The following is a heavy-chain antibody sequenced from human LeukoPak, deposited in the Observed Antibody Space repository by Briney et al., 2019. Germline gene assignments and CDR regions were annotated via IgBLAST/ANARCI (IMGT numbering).Heavy chain of an antibody. Sequence: GGSLRLSCAASGFTFSSYAMSWVRQAPGKGLEWVSAISGSGGSTYYADSVKGRFTVSRDNSKNTLYLQMNSLRAEDTAVYYCARSMIVVVKSAFDIWGQGTMVTVSS. V-gene: IGHV3-23*01. D-gene: IGHD3-22*01. CDR3: ARSMIVVVKSAFDI. J-gene: IGHJ3*02. CDR2: ISGSGGST. CDR1: GFTFSSYA.